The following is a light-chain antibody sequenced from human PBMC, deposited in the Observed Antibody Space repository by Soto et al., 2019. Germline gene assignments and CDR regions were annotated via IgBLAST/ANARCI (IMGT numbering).Light chain of an antibody. CDR2: DNN. V-gene: IGLV1-40*01. CDR3: QSYDNGLKGRV. J-gene: IGLJ3*02. CDR1: SSSLGAGHA. Sequence: QPVLTQPPSVSGAPVQRVTISCTGSSSSLGAGHAVHWYQQLPGKAPKLLIFDNNHRPSGVPERFAGSKSGASASLAITGLQPEDEGDLYCQSYDNGLKGRVFGGGTKLTVL.